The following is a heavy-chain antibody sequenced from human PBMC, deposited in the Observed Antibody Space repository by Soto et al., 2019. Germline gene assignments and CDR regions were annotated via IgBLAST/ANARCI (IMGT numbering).Heavy chain of an antibody. J-gene: IGHJ4*02. V-gene: IGHV3-15*01. Sequence: GGSLRLSCAASGFTFSNAWMSWVRQAPGKGLEWVCRIKSKTDGGRTDYAAPVKGRFTISRDDSKNTLYLQMNSLKTEDTAVYYCTICSGGSCYADYWGQGTLVTVSS. CDR2: IKSKTDGGRT. CDR3: TICSGGSCYADY. D-gene: IGHD2-15*01. CDR1: GFTFSNAW.